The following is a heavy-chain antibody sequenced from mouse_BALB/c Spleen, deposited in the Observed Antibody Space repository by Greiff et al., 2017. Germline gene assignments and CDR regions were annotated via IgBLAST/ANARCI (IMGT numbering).Heavy chain of an antibody. D-gene: IGHD1-1*01. Sequence: VKLVESGPGLVQPSQSLSITCTVSGFSLTSYGVHWVRQSPGKGLEWLGVIWSGGSTDYNAAFISRLSISKDNSKSQVFFKMNSLQANDTAIYYCGRNWDYYGSSYRFAYWGQGTLVTVSA. CDR2: IWSGGST. CDR1: GFSLTSYG. V-gene: IGHV2-2*02. CDR3: GRNWDYYGSSYRFAY. J-gene: IGHJ3*01.